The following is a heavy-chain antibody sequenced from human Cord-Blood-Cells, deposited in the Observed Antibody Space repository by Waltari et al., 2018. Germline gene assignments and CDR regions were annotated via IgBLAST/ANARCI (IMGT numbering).Heavy chain of an antibody. J-gene: IGHJ4*02. CDR1: GGSFSGYY. CDR3: ARRKTMVRGVIIFLFDY. D-gene: IGHD3-10*01. V-gene: IGHV4-34*01. CDR2: INHSGST. Sequence: QVQLQQWGAGLLKPSETLSLTCAVYGGSFSGYYWSWIRQPPGKGLELIGEINHSGSTNYNPSLKSRVTISVDTSKNQFSLKLSSVTAADTAVYYCARRKTMVRGVIIFLFDYWGQGTLVTVSS.